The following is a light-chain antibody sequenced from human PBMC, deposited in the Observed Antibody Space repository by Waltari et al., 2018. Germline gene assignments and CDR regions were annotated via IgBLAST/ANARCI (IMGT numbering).Light chain of an antibody. CDR1: SSDFGTYNL. CDR2: EGS. CDR3: CSDALRSVV. Sequence: QSALTQPASVSGSPGQSITISCTGSSSDFGTYNLVSWYQQYPGKAPKVMIYEGSKRPSGVSSRFSASKSGNTASLTISVLQAEDEADYYCCSDALRSVVFGGGTKVTVL. J-gene: IGLJ2*01. V-gene: IGLV2-23*01.